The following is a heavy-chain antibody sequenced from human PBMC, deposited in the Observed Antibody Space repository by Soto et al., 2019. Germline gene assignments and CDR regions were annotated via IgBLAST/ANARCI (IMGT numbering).Heavy chain of an antibody. CDR2: IYYSGST. Sequence: QVQLQESGPGLVKPSQTLSLTCTVSGGSIRSGGNSWSWIRQHSGKGLEWIGYIYYSGSTYYNPSLQSPLTISLDTSKNQFSLKLSSVTAADTAVYYCARGVLRTFDYWGQGTLVTVSS. CDR1: GGSIRSGGNS. CDR3: ARGVLRTFDY. V-gene: IGHV4-31*01. J-gene: IGHJ4*02.